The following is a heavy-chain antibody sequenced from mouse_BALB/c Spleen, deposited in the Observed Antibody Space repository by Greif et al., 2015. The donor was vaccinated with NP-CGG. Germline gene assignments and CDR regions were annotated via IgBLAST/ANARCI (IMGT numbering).Heavy chain of an antibody. CDR2: IRLKSNNYAT. D-gene: IGHD2-1*01. V-gene: IGHV6-6*02. Sequence: EVKVEESGGGLVQPGGSMKLSCVASGFTFSNYWMNWVRQSPEKGLEWVAEIRLKSNNYATHYAESVKGRFTISRDDSKSSVYLQMNNLRAEDTGIYYCTRLYYGNYWFAYWGQGTLVTVSA. CDR3: TRLYYGNYWFAY. J-gene: IGHJ3*01. CDR1: GFTFSNYW.